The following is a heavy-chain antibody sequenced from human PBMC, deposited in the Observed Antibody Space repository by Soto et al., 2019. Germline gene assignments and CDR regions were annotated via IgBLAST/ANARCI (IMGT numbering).Heavy chain of an antibody. Sequence: EVQLGESGGGLVQPGGSLRLSCAASGFTFSSYWMSWVRQAPGKGLEWVANIKQDGSEKYYVDSVKGRFTISRDNAKNSLYLQMNSLRAEDTAVYYCARNKDIVVVVAATPNWFDPWGQGTLLTVSS. CDR1: GFTFSSYW. V-gene: IGHV3-7*01. CDR3: ARNKDIVVVVAATPNWFDP. J-gene: IGHJ5*02. CDR2: IKQDGSEK. D-gene: IGHD2-15*01.